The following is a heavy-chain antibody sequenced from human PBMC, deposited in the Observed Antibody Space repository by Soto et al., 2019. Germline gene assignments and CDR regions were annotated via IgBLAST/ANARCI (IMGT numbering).Heavy chain of an antibody. V-gene: IGHV1-69*13. J-gene: IGHJ5*02. CDR3: ARGYCSGGSCYLNWFDP. D-gene: IGHD2-15*01. Sequence: SVKVSCKASGGTFGSYAISWVRQAPGQGLEWMGGIIPIFGTANYAQKFQGRVTITADESTSTAYMELSSLRSEDTAVYYCARGYCSGGSCYLNWFDPWGQGTLVTVSS. CDR1: GGTFGSYA. CDR2: IIPIFGTA.